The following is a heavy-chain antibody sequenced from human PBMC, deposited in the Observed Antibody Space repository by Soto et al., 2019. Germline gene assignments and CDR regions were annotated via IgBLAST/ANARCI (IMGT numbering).Heavy chain of an antibody. J-gene: IGHJ2*01. V-gene: IGHV3-23*01. D-gene: IGHD3-10*01. CDR2: IGGTSGST. CDR1: GFIFSNFV. CDR3: AKRRGEGYFDL. Sequence: GGSLRLSCAASGFIFSNFVMGWVRRAPGKGLEWVSAIGGTSGSTYYADSVKGRFTISRDNSKNTLSLQMSRLRAEDTAVYYCAKRRGEGYFDLWGRGTLVTVSS.